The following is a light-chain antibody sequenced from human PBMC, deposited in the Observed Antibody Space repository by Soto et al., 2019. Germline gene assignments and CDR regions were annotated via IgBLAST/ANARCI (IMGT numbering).Light chain of an antibody. CDR3: QVWDSSDNHVV. CDR2: DDS. CDR1: KLGSES. J-gene: IGLJ3*02. Sequence: SYELTQPPSVSVAPGQTARITCGGSKLGSESVHWYRQKPGQAPVLVVYDDSDRPSGIPERFSGSNSGHTATLTINRVEAGDEADYYCQVWDSSDNHVVFGGGTQLNVL. V-gene: IGLV3-21*02.